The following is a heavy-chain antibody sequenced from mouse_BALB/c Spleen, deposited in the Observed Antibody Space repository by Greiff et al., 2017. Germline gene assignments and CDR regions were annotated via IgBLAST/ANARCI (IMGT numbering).Heavy chain of an antibody. J-gene: IGHJ3*01. Sequence: VQLKQSGAELVKPGASVKLSCTASGFNIKDTYMHWVKQRPEQGLEWIGRIDPANGNTKYDPKFQGKATITADTSSNTAYLQLSSLTSEDTAVYYCASLYRYDEAWFAYWGQGTLVTVSA. CDR3: ASLYRYDEAWFAY. CDR2: IDPANGNT. CDR1: GFNIKDTY. D-gene: IGHD2-14*01. V-gene: IGHV14-3*02.